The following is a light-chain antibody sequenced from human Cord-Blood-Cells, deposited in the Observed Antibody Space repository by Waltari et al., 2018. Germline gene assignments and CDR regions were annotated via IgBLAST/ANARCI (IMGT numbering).Light chain of an antibody. Sequence: QSALTQPASASGSPGQSITIPCTGTSSDVGGYNYVSWSQQHPGKAPKLMIYDVRNRPSGVSNRFLGSKSGNTASLTISGLRAEDEADYYCSSYTSSSTLVFGGGTKLTVL. CDR3: SSYTSSSTLV. CDR1: SSDVGGYNY. V-gene: IGLV2-14*01. CDR2: DVR. J-gene: IGLJ3*02.